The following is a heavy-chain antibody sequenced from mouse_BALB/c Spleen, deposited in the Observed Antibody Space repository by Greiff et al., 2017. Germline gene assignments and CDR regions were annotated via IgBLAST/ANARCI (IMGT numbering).Heavy chain of an antibody. J-gene: IGHJ1*01. Sequence: EVKLVESGGGLVQPGGSRKLSCAASGFTFSSFGMHWVRQAPEKGLEWVAYISSGSSTIYYADTVKGRFTISRDNPKNTLFLQMTSLRSEDTAMYYCARGPTMITTYFDVWGAGTTVTVSS. D-gene: IGHD2-4*01. CDR3: ARGPTMITTYFDV. V-gene: IGHV5-17*02. CDR1: GFTFSSFG. CDR2: ISSGSSTI.